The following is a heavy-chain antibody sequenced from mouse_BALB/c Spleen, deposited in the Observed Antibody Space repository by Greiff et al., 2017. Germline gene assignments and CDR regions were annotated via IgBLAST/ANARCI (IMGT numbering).Heavy chain of an antibody. CDR2: IYPSDSYT. J-gene: IGHJ1*01. D-gene: IGHD2-1*01. V-gene: IGHV1-69*02. Sequence: VQLQQSGAELVRPGASVKLSCKASGYTFTSYWINWVKQRPGQGLEWIGNIYPSDSYTNYNQKFKDKATLTVDKSSSTAYMQLSSPTSEDSAVYYCTRYGNWYFDVWGAGTTVTVSS. CDR3: TRYGNWYFDV. CDR1: GYTFTSYW.